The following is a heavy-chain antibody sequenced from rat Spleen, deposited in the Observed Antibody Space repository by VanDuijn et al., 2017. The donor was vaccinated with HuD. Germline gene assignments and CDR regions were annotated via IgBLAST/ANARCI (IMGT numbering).Heavy chain of an antibody. CDR1: GFTFSDYG. CDR3: ATTSFDY. CDR2: ISYDGSST. V-gene: IGHV5-29*01. Sequence: EVQLVESGGGLVQPGRSLKLSCAASGFTFSDYGMAWVRQAPTKGLEWVATISYDGSSTYYRDSVKGRFTISRDNAKNTQYLQMDSLRSEDTATYYCATTSFDYWGQGVMVTVSS. J-gene: IGHJ2*01. D-gene: IGHD3-4*01.